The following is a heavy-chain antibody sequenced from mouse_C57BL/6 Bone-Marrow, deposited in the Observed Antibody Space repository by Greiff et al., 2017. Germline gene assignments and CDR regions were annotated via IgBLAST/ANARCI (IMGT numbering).Heavy chain of an antibody. Sequence: EVKLVESGEGLVKPGGSLKLSCAASGFTFSSYAMSWVRQTPEKRLEWVAYISSGGDYIYYADTVKGRCTISRDNARNTMYLQMSSLKSEDTAMYYCTRDYYGSSDVWGTGTTVTVSS. D-gene: IGHD1-1*01. J-gene: IGHJ1*03. V-gene: IGHV5-9-1*02. CDR1: GFTFSSYA. CDR2: ISSGGDYI. CDR3: TRDYYGSSDV.